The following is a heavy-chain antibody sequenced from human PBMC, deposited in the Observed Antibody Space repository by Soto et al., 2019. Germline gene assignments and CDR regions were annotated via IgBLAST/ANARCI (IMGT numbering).Heavy chain of an antibody. CDR1: GFTFNTYV. D-gene: IGHD6-19*01. CDR3: TKDLNPLAVSGMDS. J-gene: IGHJ4*02. Sequence: GGSLRLSCVASGFTFNTYVLSWVRQAPGKGLEWVSSISTGGVSTFYADFVRGRVTISRDDSRSTLYLSVNNLRAEDTAMYFCTKDLNPLAVSGMDSWGQGTLVTVSS. V-gene: IGHV3-23*01. CDR2: ISTGGVST.